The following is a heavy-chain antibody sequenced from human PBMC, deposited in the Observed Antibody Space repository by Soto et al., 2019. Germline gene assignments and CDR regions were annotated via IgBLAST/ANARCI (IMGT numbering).Heavy chain of an antibody. V-gene: IGHV4-30-2*01. CDR1: GASISSGDYA. Sequence: KPSETLSLTCVVSGASISSGDYAWNWVRQPPGKGLEWLGYIYNSGGSYYNPSLKSRVSISLDRSKNHFSLRLDSVTAADTALYFCARGDKNNDYYFDHWGQGTLVTVSS. D-gene: IGHD3-16*01. CDR3: ARGDKNNDYYFDH. J-gene: IGHJ4*02. CDR2: IYNSGGS.